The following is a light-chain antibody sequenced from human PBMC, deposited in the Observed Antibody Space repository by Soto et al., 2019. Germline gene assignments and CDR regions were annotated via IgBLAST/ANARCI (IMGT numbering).Light chain of an antibody. J-gene: IGLJ2*01. CDR2: DVS. Sequence: QSALTQPRSVSGSPGHSVTMSCTGTSSDVGGHNYVSWYQQHPGKAPKLMVYDVSKRPSGVPDRFSGSKSGNTASLTISGLQAEDEADYYCCSFAGSYNVVFGGGTKLT. V-gene: IGLV2-11*01. CDR1: SSDVGGHNY. CDR3: CSFAGSYNVV.